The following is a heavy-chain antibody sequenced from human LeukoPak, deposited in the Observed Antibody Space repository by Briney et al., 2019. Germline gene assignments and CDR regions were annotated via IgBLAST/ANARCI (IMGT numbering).Heavy chain of an antibody. D-gene: IGHD2-15*01. CDR3: AKGLHMDV. CDR2: IWYDGSDK. J-gene: IGHJ6*03. Sequence: PGRSLRLSCAAPGFIFSSYAMHWVHQAPGNGLEWVALIWYDGSDKYHADSVKGRFTISRDNSKNTLYLQMNSLRVEDTAVYYCAKGLHMDVWGKGTTVTVSS. V-gene: IGHV3-33*06. CDR1: GFIFSSYA.